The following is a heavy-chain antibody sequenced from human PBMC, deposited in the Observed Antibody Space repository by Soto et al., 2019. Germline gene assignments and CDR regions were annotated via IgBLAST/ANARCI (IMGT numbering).Heavy chain of an antibody. CDR2: ISSTGSTI. CDR1: GFTFSSYE. CDR3: ARDDYGDRGFDY. V-gene: IGHV3-48*03. D-gene: IGHD4-17*01. J-gene: IGHJ4*02. Sequence: EVQLVESGGGLVQPGGSLRLSCAASGFTFSSYEMNWVRQAPGKGLEWVSYISSTGSTIYYADSVKGRFTISRDNAKNSLYLQMNSLRAEDTAVYYCARDDYGDRGFDYWGQGTLVTVSS.